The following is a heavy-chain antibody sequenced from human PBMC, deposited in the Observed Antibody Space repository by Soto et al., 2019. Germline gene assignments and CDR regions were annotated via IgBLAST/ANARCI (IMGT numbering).Heavy chain of an antibody. CDR1: GFTFSSYA. J-gene: IGHJ3*02. CDR3: ARGAPPYCSGGSCYSVGVFDI. D-gene: IGHD2-15*01. CDR2: ISYDGSNK. Sequence: QVQLVESGGGVVQPGRSLRLSCAASGFTFSSYAMHWVRQAPGKGLEWVAVISYDGSNKYYADSVKGRFTISRDNSKNTLYLQMNSLRAEVTAVYYCARGAPPYCSGGSCYSVGVFDIWGQGTMVTVSS. V-gene: IGHV3-30-3*01.